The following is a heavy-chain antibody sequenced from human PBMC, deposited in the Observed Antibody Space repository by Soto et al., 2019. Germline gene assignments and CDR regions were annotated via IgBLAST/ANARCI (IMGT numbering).Heavy chain of an antibody. Sequence: SETLSLTCTVSGGSIRSSSYYWGWIRQPPGKGLEWIGSIYYSGSTYYNPSLKSRVTISVDTSKNQFSLKLSSVTPDDTAVYYCARLVGNSWLDSWGQGTVVTVSS. D-gene: IGHD2-15*01. CDR3: ARLVGNSWLDS. J-gene: IGHJ5*01. CDR1: GGSIRSSSYY. V-gene: IGHV4-39*01. CDR2: IYYSGST.